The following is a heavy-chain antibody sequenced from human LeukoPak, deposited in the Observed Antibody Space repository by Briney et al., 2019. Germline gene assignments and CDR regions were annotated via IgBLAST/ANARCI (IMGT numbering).Heavy chain of an antibody. V-gene: IGHV1-2*02. D-gene: IGHD6-13*01. J-gene: IGHJ4*02. CDR3: AREIAAARYFDY. CDR2: INPNSGGT. CDR1: GYTFTGYY. Sequence: ASVKVSCKASGYTFTGYYMHWVRQAPGQGLEWMGWINPNSGGTNYAQKFQGRVTMTRDTSISTAYMELSGLRSDDTAVYYCAREIAAARYFDYWGQGTLVTVSS.